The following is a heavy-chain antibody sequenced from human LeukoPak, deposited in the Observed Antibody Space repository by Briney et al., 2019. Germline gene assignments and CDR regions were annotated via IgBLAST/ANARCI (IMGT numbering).Heavy chain of an antibody. CDR2: FDPEDGET. CDR1: GYTLTELS. V-gene: IGHV1-24*01. D-gene: IGHD6-13*01. Sequence: ASVKVSCKVFGYTLTELSMHWVRQAPGKGLEWMGGFDPEDGETIYAQKFQGRVTMTEDTSTDTAYMELSSLRSEDTAVYYCATSPPHQYSSSWQFDYWGQGTLVTVSS. J-gene: IGHJ4*02. CDR3: ATSPPHQYSSSWQFDY.